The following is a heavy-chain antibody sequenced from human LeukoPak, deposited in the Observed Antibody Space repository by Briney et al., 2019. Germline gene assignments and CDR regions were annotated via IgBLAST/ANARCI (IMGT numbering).Heavy chain of an antibody. CDR2: IYTSGST. J-gene: IGHJ3*02. D-gene: IGHD3-10*01. CDR1: GGSISSYY. Sequence: SETLSLTCTVSGGSISSYYWSWIRQPAGKGLEWIGRIYTSGSTNYNPSLKSRVTMSVDTSKNQFSLKLSSVTAADTAVYYCARGGRYYGSGGAFDIWGQGTMVTVSS. CDR3: ARGGRYYGSGGAFDI. V-gene: IGHV4-4*07.